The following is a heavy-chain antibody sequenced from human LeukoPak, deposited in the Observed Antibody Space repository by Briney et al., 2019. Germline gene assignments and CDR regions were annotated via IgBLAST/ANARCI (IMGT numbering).Heavy chain of an antibody. V-gene: IGHV4-39*01. CDR1: GGSISSYY. CDR2: IYYSGSTTT. CDR3: ARRVRVATIDY. J-gene: IGHJ4*02. D-gene: IGHD3-10*01. Sequence: SETLSLTCTVSGGSISSYYWAWIRQPPGKGLEWIGSIYYSGSTTTYYNPSLKSRVTISVDTSKNQFSLKLSSVTAADTAVYYCARRVRVATIDYWGQGTLVTVSS.